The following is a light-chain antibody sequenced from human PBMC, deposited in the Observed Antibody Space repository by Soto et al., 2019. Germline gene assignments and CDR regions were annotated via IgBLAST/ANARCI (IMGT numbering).Light chain of an antibody. Sequence: EIQMTQSPSSLSAPVGDRVTITGQTSDDSSNYLNWYQQKPGKAPKVLIYDASHLESGVPSRFSGGGSGTEFTLTISSLQAEDIATYYCQQYANLPLTFGPGTKVDIK. J-gene: IGKJ3*01. V-gene: IGKV1-33*01. CDR1: DDSSNY. CDR2: DAS. CDR3: QQYANLPLT.